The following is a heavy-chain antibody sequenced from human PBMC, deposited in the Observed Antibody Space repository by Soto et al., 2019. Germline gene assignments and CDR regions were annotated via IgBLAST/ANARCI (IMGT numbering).Heavy chain of an antibody. CDR1: GFTFSSYG. D-gene: IGHD6-13*01. J-gene: IGHJ4*02. Sequence: QVQLVESGGGVIQPGRSLRLSCAASGFTFSSYGMHWVRQAPGKGLEWVAVIWYDGSIKNYADSVKGRFTVSRDNSKYTLYQQMNSLRGEDTAVYYCSRAYSNSWGFDYWGQGTLVTVSS. CDR3: SRAYSNSWGFDY. CDR2: IWYDGSIK. V-gene: IGHV3-33*01.